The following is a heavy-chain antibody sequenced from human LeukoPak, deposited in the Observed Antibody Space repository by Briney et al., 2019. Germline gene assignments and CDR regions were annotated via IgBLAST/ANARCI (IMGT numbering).Heavy chain of an antibody. D-gene: IGHD5-12*01. CDR3: ARSLTGDVDIVATTPEPLLNY. V-gene: IGHV1-46*01. Sequence: GASVKVSCKASGYTFTSYYMHWVRQAPGQGLEWMGRINPSGGSTSYAQKFQGRVTMTRDMSTSTVYMELSSLRSEDTAVYYCARSLTGDVDIVATTPEPLLNYWGQGTLVTVSS. CDR2: INPSGGST. J-gene: IGHJ4*02. CDR1: GYTFTSYY.